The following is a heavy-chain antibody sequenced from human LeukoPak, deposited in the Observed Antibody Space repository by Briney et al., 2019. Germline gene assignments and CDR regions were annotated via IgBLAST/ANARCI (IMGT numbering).Heavy chain of an antibody. Sequence: PSETLSLTCAVYGGSFSGYYWSWIRQPPGKGLEWIGEINHSGSTNYNPSLKSRVTISVDTSKNQFSLKLSSVTAADTAVYYCAMVEYSSSSLWFDPWGQGTLVTVSS. D-gene: IGHD6-6*01. J-gene: IGHJ5*02. CDR3: AMVEYSSSSLWFDP. CDR2: INHSGST. V-gene: IGHV4-34*01. CDR1: GGSFSGYY.